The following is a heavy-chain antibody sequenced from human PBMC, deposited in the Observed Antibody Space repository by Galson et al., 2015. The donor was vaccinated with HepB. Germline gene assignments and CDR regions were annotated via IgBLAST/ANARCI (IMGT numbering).Heavy chain of an antibody. CDR2: ISGDGRNT. CDR3: AKESIGDLDY. J-gene: IGHJ4*02. V-gene: IGHV3-64*01. D-gene: IGHD3-16*01. Sequence: SLRLSCAASGFIFSNYAMHWVRQAPGKGLECVSAISGDGRNTYYTNPVKGRFTISRDNSKNTLYLQMGSLRAEDMAVYYCAKESIGDLDYWGQGTLVTVSS. CDR1: GFIFSNYA.